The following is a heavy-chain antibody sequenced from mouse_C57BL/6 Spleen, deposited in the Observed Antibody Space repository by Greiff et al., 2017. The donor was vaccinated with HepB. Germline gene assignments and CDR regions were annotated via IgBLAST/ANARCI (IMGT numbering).Heavy chain of an antibody. Sequence: EVKLMESGPELVKPGDSVKISCKASGYSFTGYFMNWVMQSHGKSLEWIGRINPYNGDTFYNQKFKGKATLTVDKSSSTAHMELRSLTSEDSAVYYCARAFIYYYGSSYTWYFDVWGTGTTVTVSS. J-gene: IGHJ1*03. CDR2: INPYNGDT. CDR1: GYSFTGYF. V-gene: IGHV1-20*01. CDR3: ARAFIYYYGSSYTWYFDV. D-gene: IGHD1-1*01.